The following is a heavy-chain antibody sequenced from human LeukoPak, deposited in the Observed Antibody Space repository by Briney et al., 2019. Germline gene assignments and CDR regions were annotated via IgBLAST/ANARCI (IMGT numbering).Heavy chain of an antibody. J-gene: IGHJ5*02. D-gene: IGHD3-10*01. CDR1: GGSISSGDYY. V-gene: IGHV4-30-4*08. CDR3: ARDRDRRFDP. Sequence: SENLSLTCTVSGGSISSGDYYWSWIRQPPGKGLGWIGYIYYSGSTYYNPSLKSRVTISVDTSKNQFSLKLSSVTAADTAVYYCARDRDRRFDPWGQGTLVTVSS. CDR2: IYYSGST.